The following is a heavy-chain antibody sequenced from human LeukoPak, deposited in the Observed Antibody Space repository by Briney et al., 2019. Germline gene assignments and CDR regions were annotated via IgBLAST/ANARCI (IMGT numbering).Heavy chain of an antibody. V-gene: IGHV3-21*01. D-gene: IGHD2-2*02. Sequence: PGGSLRLSCAASGFSLKTYNMNWVRQAPGKGLEWVSSMTSSRYIYYADSVKGRFTISRDNSKNTLYLQMNSLRAEDTAVHYCARDPSSGYCSSTSCYRGIFDYWGQGTLVTVSS. CDR3: ARDPSSGYCSSTSCYRGIFDY. CDR1: GFSLKTYN. J-gene: IGHJ4*02. CDR2: MTSSRYI.